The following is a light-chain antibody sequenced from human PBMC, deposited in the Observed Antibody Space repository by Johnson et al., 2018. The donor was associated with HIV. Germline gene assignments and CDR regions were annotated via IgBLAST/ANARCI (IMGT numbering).Light chain of an antibody. Sequence: QSVLTQPPSVSAAPGQKVTISCSGSSSNIGNNYVSWYQQLPGTAPKLLIYDNNKRPSGIPDRFSGSKSGTSATLGITGLQTGDEADYYCGTWESILSVGGVFGTGTKVTVL. J-gene: IGLJ1*01. CDR1: SSNIGNNY. V-gene: IGLV1-51*01. CDR2: DNN. CDR3: GTWESILSVGGV.